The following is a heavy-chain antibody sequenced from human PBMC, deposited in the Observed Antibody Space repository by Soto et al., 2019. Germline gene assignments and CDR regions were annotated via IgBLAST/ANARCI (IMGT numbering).Heavy chain of an antibody. D-gene: IGHD2-2*01. CDR3: AGGGTAARFDL. V-gene: IGHV1-8*01. Sequence: ASVKVSCKASGYTFTTNDIDWVRQASGQGLEWMGWMKPSTGDSGYAQDFQGRITMTRDTATSTAYMELSSLRSEDTAVYYCAGGGTAARFDLRAQRTLVTAS. CDR2: MKPSTGDS. CDR1: GYTFTTND. J-gene: IGHJ1*01.